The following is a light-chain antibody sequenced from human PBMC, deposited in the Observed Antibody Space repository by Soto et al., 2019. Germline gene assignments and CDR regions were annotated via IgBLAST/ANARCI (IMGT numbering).Light chain of an antibody. Sequence: AIQMTQSPSSLSASVGDRVTITCRASQDIRNDLGWYQQKQGQAPNLLIFAASTLQIGVPSRFSGSGSGTYFTLTISSLQPEDFATYYCLQAYNYPFTFGPGTTVDIK. CDR2: AAS. CDR3: LQAYNYPFT. CDR1: QDIRND. V-gene: IGKV1-6*01. J-gene: IGKJ3*01.